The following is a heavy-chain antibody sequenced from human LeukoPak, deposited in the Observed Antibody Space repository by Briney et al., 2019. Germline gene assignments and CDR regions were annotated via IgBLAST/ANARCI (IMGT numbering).Heavy chain of an antibody. J-gene: IGHJ4*02. V-gene: IGHV4-4*07. Sequence: SEPLSLTCVVSGRSISAYYWNWIRQPAGKGLEWIGRLHSSGETTSNPSLMSRATMSLDTSRNHFSLNLTSVTAADTAIYYCATMFGESSDFDHWGQGTLVTVSS. D-gene: IGHD3-10*02. CDR3: ATMFGESSDFDH. CDR2: LHSSGET. CDR1: GRSISAYY.